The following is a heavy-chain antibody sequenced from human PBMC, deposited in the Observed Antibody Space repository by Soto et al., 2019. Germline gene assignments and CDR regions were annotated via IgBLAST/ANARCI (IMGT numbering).Heavy chain of an antibody. J-gene: IGHJ3*02. CDR1: GFTFSSFA. CDR2: LTASGGST. CDR3: AKDFIGAVVDAFDI. D-gene: IGHD6-19*01. V-gene: IGHV3-23*01. Sequence: VQLLESGGGLVQPGGSLRLSCAASGFTFSSFAMTWVRQAPGEGLEWVSALTASGGSTFYADSVKGRFTISRDNSKNTLYLQMNSLRAEDTAVYYCAKDFIGAVVDAFDIWGQGRMVTVSS.